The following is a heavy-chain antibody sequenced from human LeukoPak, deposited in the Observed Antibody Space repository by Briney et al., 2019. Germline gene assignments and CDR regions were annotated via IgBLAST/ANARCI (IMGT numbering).Heavy chain of an antibody. D-gene: IGHD5-24*01. CDR3: AKDSGYNGMSI. CDR1: RFTFNSYG. Sequence: PGGSLRLSCAASRFTFNSYGIHWVRQAPGKGLEWVAVIWYDGSNKYYADSVKGRFTISRDNSKNTLYLQMNSLRAEDTAVYYCAKDSGYNGMSIRGQGTMVTVSS. V-gene: IGHV3-30*02. CDR2: IWYDGSNK. J-gene: IGHJ3*02.